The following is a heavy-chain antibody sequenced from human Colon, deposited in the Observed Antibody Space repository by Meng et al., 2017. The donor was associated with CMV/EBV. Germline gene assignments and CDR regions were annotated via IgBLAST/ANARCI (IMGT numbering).Heavy chain of an antibody. D-gene: IGHD2-2*01. J-gene: IGHJ4*01. CDR1: GGSFSCYY. CDR2: SYYTGST. V-gene: IGHV4-34*01. CDR3: ARATKSSCWEVLDY. Sequence: QVQVQTWGEGSWKPSETLSLAWAVYGGSFSCYYWTWIRQPPGRGLEWIGESYYTGSTNYSPSLKSRVTISLDTSKNQFSLKLNSVTAADTAVYYCARATKSSCWEVLDYWGHGTLVTVPQ.